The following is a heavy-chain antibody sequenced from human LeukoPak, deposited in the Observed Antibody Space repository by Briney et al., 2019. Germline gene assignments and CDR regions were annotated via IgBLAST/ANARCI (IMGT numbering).Heavy chain of an antibody. J-gene: IGHJ3*02. CDR1: GFTVSSNY. CDR3: ARDIEPDCSTTSCYIKVFDM. D-gene: IGHD2-2*02. V-gene: IGHV3-53*01. Sequence: PGGSLRLSCAASGFTVSSNYMSWVRQAPGKGLEWVSVIYSGGSTYYADSVKGRFTISRDNSKNTLYLQMNSLRAEDTAVYYCARDIEPDCSTTSCYIKVFDMWGQGTMVTVSS. CDR2: IYSGGST.